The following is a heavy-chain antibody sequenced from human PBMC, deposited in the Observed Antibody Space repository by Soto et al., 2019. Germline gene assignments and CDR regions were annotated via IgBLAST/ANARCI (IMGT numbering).Heavy chain of an antibody. J-gene: IGHJ4*02. CDR2: IYYSGST. CDR3: ATQKVVGSSFVLLEY. D-gene: IGHD6-13*01. CDR1: GGSVSSGSYY. V-gene: IGHV4-61*01. Sequence: QVQLQESGPGLVKPSDTLSLTCTVSGGSVSSGSYYWIWMRQPPGKGLEWIGYIYYSGSTNYNPSPKIRVTRSVDTSKSQFSLKLSSVTDADTVVYYCATQKVVGSSFVLLEYWGQGTLVTVSS.